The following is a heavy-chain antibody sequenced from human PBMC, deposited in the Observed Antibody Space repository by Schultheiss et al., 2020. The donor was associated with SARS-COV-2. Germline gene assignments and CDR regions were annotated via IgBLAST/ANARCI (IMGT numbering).Heavy chain of an antibody. V-gene: IGHV1-2*02. J-gene: IGHJ5*02. Sequence: ASVKVFCKASGYTFTGYYMHWVRQAPGQGLEWMGWINPNSGGTNYGQKFQGRVTMTRDTSISTAYMELSRLRSDDTAVYYCARAPDYYDSSGYWGHWFDPWGQGTLVTVSS. CDR1: GYTFTGYY. CDR2: INPNSGGT. D-gene: IGHD3-22*01. CDR3: ARAPDYYDSSGYWGHWFDP.